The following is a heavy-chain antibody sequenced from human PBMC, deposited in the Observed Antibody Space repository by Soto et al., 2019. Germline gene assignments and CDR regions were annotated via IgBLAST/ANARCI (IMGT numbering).Heavy chain of an antibody. Sequence: GGSLRLSCAASGFTFSSYDMHWVRQATGKGLEWVSAIGTAGDTYYPGSVKGRFTISRENAKNSLYLQMNSLRAGDTAVYYCARSERQLDYFDYWGQGTLVTVSS. CDR1: GFTFSSYD. V-gene: IGHV3-13*01. CDR2: IGTAGDT. J-gene: IGHJ4*02. D-gene: IGHD6-6*01. CDR3: ARSERQLDYFDY.